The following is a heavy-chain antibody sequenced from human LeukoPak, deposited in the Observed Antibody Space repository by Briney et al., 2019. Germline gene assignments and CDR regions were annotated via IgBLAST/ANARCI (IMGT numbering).Heavy chain of an antibody. Sequence: SETLSLMCTVSGGSTGSRGYYWDWVRQPPGTGLEWIGSVDYSGTTHYNPSLKSRVTISVDTSENQFSLKLTSVTAADTAVYYCARRGSRLVVLLSAFDFWGQGTMVTVSS. CDR2: VDYSGTT. CDR1: GGSTGSRGYY. CDR3: ARRGSRLVVLLSAFDF. J-gene: IGHJ3*01. V-gene: IGHV4-39*01. D-gene: IGHD2-2*01.